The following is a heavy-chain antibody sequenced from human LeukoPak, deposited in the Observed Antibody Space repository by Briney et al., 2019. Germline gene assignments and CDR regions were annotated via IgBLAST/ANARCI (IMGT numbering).Heavy chain of an antibody. V-gene: IGHV4-59*08. CDR3: ARFRSGYFDS. CDR1: GGSISRYY. D-gene: IGHD2-15*01. Sequence: SETLSLTCTVSGGSISRYYWTWIRHPPGKGLEWIGYINYIGSSNYNPSLKSRVTISVDTSKNQFSLKLSSVTATDTAVYYCARFRSGYFDSWGQGTLVTVSS. J-gene: IGHJ4*02. CDR2: INYIGSS.